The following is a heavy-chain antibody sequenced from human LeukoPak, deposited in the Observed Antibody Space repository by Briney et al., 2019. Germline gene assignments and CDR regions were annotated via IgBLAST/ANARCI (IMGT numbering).Heavy chain of an antibody. J-gene: IGHJ4*02. CDR1: GYTFTSYA. V-gene: IGHV1-3*03. CDR2: INGDNGNT. CDR3: ARGGPHSGGWTLDY. D-gene: IGHD6-19*01. Sequence: ASVKVSCKASGYTFTSYAMHWVRQAPGQRLEWMGCINGDNGNTQYSQKFQGRVTITRDTSASTAYMELSSLTSEDMAVFYCARGGPHSGGWTLDYWGQGTLVSVSS.